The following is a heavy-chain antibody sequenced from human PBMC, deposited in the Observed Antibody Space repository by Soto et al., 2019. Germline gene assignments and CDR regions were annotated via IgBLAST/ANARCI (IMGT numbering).Heavy chain of an antibody. CDR3: ARLDGNDYDSSGYYYYYYGMDV. CDR2: ISSSGSTI. V-gene: IGHV3-11*01. Sequence: QVQLVESGGGLVKPGGSLRLSCAASGFTFSVYYMSWIRQAPGKGLEWVSYISSSGSTIYYADSVKGRFTISRDNAKNSLYLQMNSLRAEDTAVYYCARLDGNDYDSSGYYYYYYGMDVWGQGTTVTVSS. CDR1: GFTFSVYY. D-gene: IGHD3-22*01. J-gene: IGHJ6*02.